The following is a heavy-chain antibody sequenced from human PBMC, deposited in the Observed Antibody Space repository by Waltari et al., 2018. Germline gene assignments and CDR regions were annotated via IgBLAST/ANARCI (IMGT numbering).Heavy chain of an antibody. J-gene: IGHJ4*02. V-gene: IGHV4-31*03. CDR1: GGSISSGAYY. D-gene: IGHD3-10*01. CDR3: ARGEDYGSGSYYFDY. CDR2: IYYSGST. Sequence: QVQLQESGPGLVKPSQTLSLTCTVSGGSISSGAYYWSWIRQHPGKGLEWIGYIYYSGSTYDNPSLKSRVTISVDTSKNQFSLKLSAVTAADTAVYYCARGEDYGSGSYYFDYWGQGTLVTVSS.